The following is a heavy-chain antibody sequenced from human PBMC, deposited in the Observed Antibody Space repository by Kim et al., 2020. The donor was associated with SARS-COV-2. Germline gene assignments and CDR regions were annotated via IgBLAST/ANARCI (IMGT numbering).Heavy chain of an antibody. D-gene: IGHD1-7*01. J-gene: IGHJ6*02. Sequence: GESLKISCKGSGYSFTSYWIGWVRQMPGKGLEWMGIIYPGDSDTRYSPSFQGQVTISADKSISTAYLQWSSLKASDTAMYYCARLQGGITGTTSFYYYYYGMDVWGQGTTVTVSS. CDR2: IYPGDSDT. CDR1: GYSFTSYW. V-gene: IGHV5-51*01. CDR3: ARLQGGITGTTSFYYYYYGMDV.